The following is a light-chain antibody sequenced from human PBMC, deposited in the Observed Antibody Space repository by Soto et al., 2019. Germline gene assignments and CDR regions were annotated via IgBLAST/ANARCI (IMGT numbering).Light chain of an antibody. CDR2: KAS. Sequence: DIQMTQSPSTLSASVGDRVTITCRASQSISSWLAWYQQKPGKAPKLLIQKASSLETGVPSRFSGSGSGTEFTLTISRLQPDDFATYYCQQYNSFSPTFGQGTKLEIK. CDR1: QSISSW. CDR3: QQYNSFSPT. V-gene: IGKV1-5*03. J-gene: IGKJ2*01.